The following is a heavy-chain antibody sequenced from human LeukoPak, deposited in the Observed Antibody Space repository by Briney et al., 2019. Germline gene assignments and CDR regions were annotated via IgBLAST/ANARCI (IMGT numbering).Heavy chain of an antibody. CDR1: GFTFDDYG. D-gene: IGHD3-22*01. CDR3: ARAGNYYDSSGYDFDY. J-gene: IGHJ4*02. V-gene: IGHV3-20*04. CDR2: INWNGGST. Sequence: GGSLRLSCAASGFTFDDYGMSWVRQAPGKGLEWVSGINWNGGSTGYADSVKGRFTISRDNAKNSLYLRMNSLRAEDTALYYCARAGNYYDSSGYDFDYWGQGTLVTVSS.